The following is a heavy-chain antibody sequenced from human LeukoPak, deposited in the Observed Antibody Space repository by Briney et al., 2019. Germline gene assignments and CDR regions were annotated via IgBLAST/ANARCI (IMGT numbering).Heavy chain of an antibody. D-gene: IGHD3-22*01. CDR1: GGSISSSSYY. CDR2: IYYSGST. CDR3: ARDAQYYYDDSGYYYLDY. J-gene: IGHJ4*02. Sequence: SETLSLTCTVSGGSISSSSYYWGWIRQPPGKGLELIGSIYYSGSTYYNPSLKSRVTLSVDTSKNQFSLKLSSVTAADTAIYYCARDAQYYYDDSGYYYLDYWGQGTLVTVSS. V-gene: IGHV4-39*07.